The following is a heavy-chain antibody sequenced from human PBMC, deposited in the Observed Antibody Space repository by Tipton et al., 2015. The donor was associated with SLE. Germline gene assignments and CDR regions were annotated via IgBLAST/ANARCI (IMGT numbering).Heavy chain of an antibody. D-gene: IGHD6-19*01. CDR3: ARNKYSSDPWYFDL. CDR2: INHSGST. Sequence: TLSLTCAVYGGSFSGYYWSWIRQPPGKGLEWIGEINHSGSTNYSPSLKSRVTISVDTSKNQFTLKLSSVTAADTAVYYCARNKYSSDPWYFDLWGRGTLVTVSS. J-gene: IGHJ2*01. V-gene: IGHV4-34*01. CDR1: GGSFSGYY.